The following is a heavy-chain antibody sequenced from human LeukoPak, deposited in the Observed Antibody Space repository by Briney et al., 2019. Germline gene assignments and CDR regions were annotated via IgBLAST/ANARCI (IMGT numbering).Heavy chain of an antibody. CDR1: GFTFSDYA. D-gene: IGHD7-27*01. V-gene: IGHV3-23*01. J-gene: IGHJ6*03. CDR3: AKAPATGEGYYFYYMDV. Sequence: GGSLRLSCAASGFASGFTFSDYAVSWVRQAPGKGPEWVASVNCRVATTYYADSVRCRFTISRDNSKNTVYLQMISLGADDTAVYFCAKAPATGEGYYFYYMDVWGKGTTVTVYS. CDR2: VNCRVATT.